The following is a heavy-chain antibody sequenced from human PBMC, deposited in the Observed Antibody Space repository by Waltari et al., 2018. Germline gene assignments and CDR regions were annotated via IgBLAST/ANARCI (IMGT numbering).Heavy chain of an antibody. J-gene: IGHJ1*01. CDR2: IYHSAIV. V-gene: IGHV4-38-2*01. Sequence: QVQLQESGPGLVKPWETLSLNCAVSGYSISNGYYWAWIRQPPGKGLEWLVIIYHSAIVYYNPSLKSRVTISIDTSKNQCSLMLTSVTAADTAVYYCARHEGCGGTTCYETGFYQHWGQGTLVTVTS. CDR1: GYSISNGYY. D-gene: IGHD2-21*01. CDR3: ARHEGCGGTTCYETGFYQH.